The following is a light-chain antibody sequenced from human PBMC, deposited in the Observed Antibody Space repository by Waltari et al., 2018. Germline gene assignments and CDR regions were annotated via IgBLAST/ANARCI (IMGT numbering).Light chain of an antibody. V-gene: IGLV2-14*01. Sequence: QSAMTQPASVSGSPGQSITISCTGTSTDIGGYNYVYWYQQYPGKAPKLMIYEVNNRPSEVSNRFSGSKSGNTASLTISGLQAEDESDYYCGSYTTSSRDYVFGTGTKVTVL. CDR1: STDIGGYNY. J-gene: IGLJ1*01. CDR2: EVN. CDR3: GSYTTSSRDYV.